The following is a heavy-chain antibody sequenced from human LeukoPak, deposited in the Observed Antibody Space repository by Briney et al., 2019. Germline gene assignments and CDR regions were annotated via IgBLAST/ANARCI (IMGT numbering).Heavy chain of an antibody. D-gene: IGHD2-21*01. CDR3: ARETKGDYDY. V-gene: IGHV3-64*01. CDR1: GFTFSAFP. Sequence: GGSLRLSCAASGFTFSAFPMHWVRQAPGKGLESVSAIGGSGADTYYANSVKGRFTISRDNSKDTLYLQMGSLRVEDMAVYYCARETKGDYDYWGQGTLVTVSS. CDR2: IGGSGADT. J-gene: IGHJ4*02.